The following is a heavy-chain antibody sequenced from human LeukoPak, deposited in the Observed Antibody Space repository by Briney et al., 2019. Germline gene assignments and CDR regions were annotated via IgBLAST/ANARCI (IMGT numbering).Heavy chain of an antibody. CDR3: ARAPNTGNDYCYHLDV. V-gene: IGHV4-59*01. D-gene: IGHD1-14*01. CDR2: TYHSGST. J-gene: IGHJ6*03. Sequence: PSETLSLTCTVSGGSIISSYYWSWIRQPPGRGLEWIGYTYHSGSTNYNPSLRSRVTISVDTSKKQFSLKLRSVTAADTAVYYCARAPNTGNDYCYHLDVWGTGTTVTVSS. CDR1: GGSIISSYY.